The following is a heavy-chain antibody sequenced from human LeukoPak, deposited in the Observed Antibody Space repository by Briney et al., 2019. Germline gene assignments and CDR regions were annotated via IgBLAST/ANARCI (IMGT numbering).Heavy chain of an antibody. CDR1: GFTFSSYS. Sequence: GGSLRLSCAASGFTFSSYSMNWVRQAPGKGLEWVSYISSSSSTIYYADSVKGRFTISRDNAKNSLYLQMNSLTAEDTAVYYCAREGYCNVTKCVPDSIDPWGQGTLVAVSS. CDR2: ISSSSSTI. V-gene: IGHV3-48*01. D-gene: IGHD2-15*01. J-gene: IGHJ5*02. CDR3: AREGYCNVTKCVPDSIDP.